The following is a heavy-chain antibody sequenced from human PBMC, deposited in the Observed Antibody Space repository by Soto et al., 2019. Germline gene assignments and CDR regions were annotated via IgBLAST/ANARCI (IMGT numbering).Heavy chain of an antibody. CDR1: GYRFTSYW. Sequence: LGESLKISCTGSGYRFTSYWIGWVRQMPGKGLEWMGIIYPGDSDARYSPSFQGRVTISADKSISTAYLHWNSLKTSDAAMYYCTTVSTVTHLRPFDYWGQGTLVTVSS. J-gene: IGHJ4*02. D-gene: IGHD4-17*01. V-gene: IGHV5-51*01. CDR3: TTVSTVTHLRPFDY. CDR2: IYPGDSDA.